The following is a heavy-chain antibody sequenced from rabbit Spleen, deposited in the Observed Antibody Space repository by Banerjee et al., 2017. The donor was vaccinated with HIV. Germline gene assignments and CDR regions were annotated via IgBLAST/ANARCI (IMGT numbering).Heavy chain of an antibody. CDR3: ARDAASSFSSYGMDL. V-gene: IGHV1S40*01. CDR2: IYGGSSDST. J-gene: IGHJ6*01. Sequence: QSLEESGGGLVKPGASLTLTCKASGFSFSFSYWICWVRQAPGKGLEWIACIYGGSSDSTYYASWAVGRFTISKPSSTTVTLQMTSLTAADTATYFCARDAASSFSSYGMDLWAQAPWSPS. D-gene: IGHD8-1*01. CDR1: GFSFSFSYW.